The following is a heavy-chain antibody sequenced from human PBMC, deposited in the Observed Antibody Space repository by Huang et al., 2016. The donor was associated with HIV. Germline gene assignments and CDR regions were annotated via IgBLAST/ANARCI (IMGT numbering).Heavy chain of an antibody. CDR1: GYTFSIYG. Sequence: QVQLVQSGPEVKKPGASVKVSCKAAGYTFSIYGISWVRRAPGQGPEWMGWVSGNSGFTDTAQKFQGRGTMTTDTATSTAYMDLRSMTADDTAVYYCARVPSDLYSDYWGQGTLVTVSS. V-gene: IGHV1-18*01. D-gene: IGHD2-21*01. J-gene: IGHJ4*02. CDR3: ARVPSDLYSDY. CDR2: VSGNSGFT.